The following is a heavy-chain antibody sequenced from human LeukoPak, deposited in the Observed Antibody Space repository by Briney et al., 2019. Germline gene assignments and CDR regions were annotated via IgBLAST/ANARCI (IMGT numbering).Heavy chain of an antibody. CDR2: VGPSGGTG. CDR3: AKDPNWDRGS. V-gene: IGHV3-23*01. J-gene: IGHJ5*02. Sequence: GGSLRLSCATSGFTFSSATMMWVRQAPGQGLEFVSGVGPSGGTGTYADSVKGRFTISRDNSKNTLYLQMNSLRVEDTAVYYCAKDPNWDRGSWGQGTLVTVSS. D-gene: IGHD7-27*01. CDR1: GFTFSSAT.